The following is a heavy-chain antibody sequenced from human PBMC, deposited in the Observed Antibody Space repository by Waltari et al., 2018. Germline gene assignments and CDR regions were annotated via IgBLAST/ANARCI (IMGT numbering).Heavy chain of an antibody. CDR2: IWYDGTNT. J-gene: IGHJ4*02. D-gene: IGHD2-15*01. CDR3: ARGVVVAPPDY. Sequence: QVHLVESGVGVVQPGRSLSLSCAACGCTLRSYGIHWVRQAPGKGLEWVAVIWYDGTNTYYGDSVKGRFTISRDNSKNTVFLQMNSLRVEDTAVYYCARGVVVAPPDYWGQGTLVTVSS. V-gene: IGHV3-33*01. CDR1: GCTLRSYG.